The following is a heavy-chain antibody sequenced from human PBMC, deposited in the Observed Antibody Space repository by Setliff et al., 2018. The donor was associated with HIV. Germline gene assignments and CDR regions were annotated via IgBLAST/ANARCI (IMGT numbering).Heavy chain of an antibody. CDR3: ATTGPYSGSLYGMDV. Sequence: ASVKVSCKVTGYTLSELSRHWVRQGPGKGLEWMGGFDPEDGQRIYAQKFQGRVTMTKDTSTDTAYMELSRLSFEDTAVYYCATTGPYSGSLYGMDVWGQGTTVTVSS. CDR1: GYTLSELS. CDR2: FDPEDGQR. V-gene: IGHV1-24*01. D-gene: IGHD1-26*01. J-gene: IGHJ6*02.